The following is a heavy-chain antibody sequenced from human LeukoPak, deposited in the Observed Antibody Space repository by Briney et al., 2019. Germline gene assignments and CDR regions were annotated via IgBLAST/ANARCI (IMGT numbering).Heavy chain of an antibody. J-gene: IGHJ6*02. V-gene: IGHV3-23*01. Sequence: GGSLRLSCAASGFTFSSYAMSWVRQAPGKGLEWVSAISGSGGSTYYADSVKGRFTISRDNSKNTLYLQMNSLRAEDTAVYYCAKRVDTAMVNFYYYGMDVWGQGTTVTVS. CDR3: AKRVDTAMVNFYYYGMDV. CDR2: ISGSGGST. CDR1: GFTFSSYA. D-gene: IGHD5-18*01.